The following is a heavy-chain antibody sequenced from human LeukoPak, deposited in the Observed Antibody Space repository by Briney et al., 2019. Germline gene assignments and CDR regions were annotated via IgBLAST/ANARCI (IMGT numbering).Heavy chain of an antibody. D-gene: IGHD5-12*01. V-gene: IGHV3-9*01. J-gene: IGHJ4*02. CDR2: INWNSASI. Sequence: GGSLRLSCAVPGFRLDDYAMHWVRQVPGKGLELVSVINWNSASIGYADSVKGRFTTSRDNAKNSLYLQMNSLRAEDTAFYYCAINGGGDSGYGNFDYWGQGTLVTVSS. CDR1: GFRLDDYA. CDR3: AINGGGDSGYGNFDY.